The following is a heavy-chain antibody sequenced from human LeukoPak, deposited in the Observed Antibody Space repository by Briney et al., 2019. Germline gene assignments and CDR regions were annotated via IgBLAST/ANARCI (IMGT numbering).Heavy chain of an antibody. CDR1: GYTLTDYY. Sequence: ASVRVSCKASGYTLTDYYIHWVRQAPGQGLEWMGWINLKRGDTEIAQKFQGRVTMTRDTSTSTVFMQLTSLISDDAAVYSCARGGIVGSSWNYGFDYWGQGTLVTVSS. D-gene: IGHD1-26*01. J-gene: IGHJ4*02. CDR2: INLKRGDT. CDR3: ARGGIVGSSWNYGFDY. V-gene: IGHV1-2*02.